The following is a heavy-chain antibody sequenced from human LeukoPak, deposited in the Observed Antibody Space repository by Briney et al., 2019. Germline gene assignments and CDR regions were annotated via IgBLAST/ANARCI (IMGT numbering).Heavy chain of an antibody. CDR1: TXYY. V-gene: IGHV1-2*02. Sequence: TXYYMHXVRQAPGQGLEWMGWINTNSGGTNYAQKFQGRVTMTRDTSISTAYMELSRLRSDDTAVYYCARGNVLRYFDWLLFDAFDIWGQGTMVTVSS. CDR3: ARGNVLRYFDWLLFDAFDI. J-gene: IGHJ3*02. D-gene: IGHD3-9*01. CDR2: INTNSGGT.